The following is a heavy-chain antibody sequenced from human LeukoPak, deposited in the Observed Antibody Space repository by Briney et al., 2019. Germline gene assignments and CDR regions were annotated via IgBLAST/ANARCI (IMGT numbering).Heavy chain of an antibody. V-gene: IGHV3-48*01. Sequence: PGGSLRLSCAASGFTFSSYSMSWVRQAPGKGLEWVSYISSSSSTIYYADSVKGRFTISRDNAKNSLYLQMNSLRAEDTAVYYCARRASITIFGVAPIPTYYYYMDVWGKGTTVTVSS. CDR1: GFTFSSYS. CDR3: ARRASITIFGVAPIPTYYYYMDV. J-gene: IGHJ6*03. D-gene: IGHD3-3*01. CDR2: ISSSSSTI.